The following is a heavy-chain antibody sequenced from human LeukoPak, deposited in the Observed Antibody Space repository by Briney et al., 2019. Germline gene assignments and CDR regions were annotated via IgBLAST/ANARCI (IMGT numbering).Heavy chain of an antibody. V-gene: IGHV4-39*01. D-gene: IGHD4-17*01. CDR1: GGSISSSSYY. Sequence: PSETLSLTCNVSGGSISSSSYYWGWIRQPPGKGLEWIGSIYYSGSTYYNPSLKSRVTISVDTSKNQFSLKLSSVTAADTAVYYCARRYGDLYFDYWGQGTLVTVSS. CDR3: ARRYGDLYFDY. J-gene: IGHJ4*02. CDR2: IYYSGST.